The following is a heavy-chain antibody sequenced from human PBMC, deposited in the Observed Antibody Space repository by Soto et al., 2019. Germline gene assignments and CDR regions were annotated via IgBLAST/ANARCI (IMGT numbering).Heavy chain of an antibody. Sequence: QVQLVQSGAEVKKPGSSVRFSCKASVTIFSSYTISWVRQAPGQGLEWMGRIIPILGETNSAQKFQGRVTLTADKSTNTAYMELNSLRLEDTAVYYCARGLGGRMDDWGQGTTVTVSS. CDR1: VTIFSSYT. J-gene: IGHJ6*02. CDR3: ARGLGGRMDD. V-gene: IGHV1-69*08. CDR2: IIPILGET. D-gene: IGHD3-16*01.